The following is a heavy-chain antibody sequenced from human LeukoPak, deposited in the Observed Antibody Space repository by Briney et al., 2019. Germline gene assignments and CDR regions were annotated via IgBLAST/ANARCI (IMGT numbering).Heavy chain of an antibody. Sequence: PGGSLRLSCAASGFTFISYWMSWVRQAPGKGLEWVANIKQDASEKYYVDSVKGRFTISRDNAKNSLYLQMNSLRAEDTAVYYCARDTPSRWGSGSYPSRKYYYMDVWGKGTTVTVSS. CDR2: IKQDASEK. J-gene: IGHJ6*03. CDR1: GFTFISYW. D-gene: IGHD3-10*01. CDR3: ARDTPSRWGSGSYPSRKYYYMDV. V-gene: IGHV3-7*01.